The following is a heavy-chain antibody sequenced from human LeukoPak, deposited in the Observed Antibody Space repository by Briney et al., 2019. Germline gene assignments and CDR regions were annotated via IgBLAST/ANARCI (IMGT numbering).Heavy chain of an antibody. J-gene: IGHJ6*02. CDR3: ARVNWNEGYYYGMDV. CDR1: GGTFSSYA. CDR2: IIPILGIA. D-gene: IGHD1-20*01. V-gene: IGHV1-69*04. Sequence: SVKVSCKASGGTFSSYAISWVRQAPGQGLEWMGRIIPILGIANYAQKFQGRVTITADKSTSTAYMELSSLRSEDTAVYYCARVNWNEGYYYGMDVWGQGTTVTVSS.